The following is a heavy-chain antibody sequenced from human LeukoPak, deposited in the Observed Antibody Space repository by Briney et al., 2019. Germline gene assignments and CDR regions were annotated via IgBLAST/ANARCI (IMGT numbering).Heavy chain of an antibody. J-gene: IGHJ6*02. Sequence: PGGSLRLSCAASGFTFSSYSMNWVRQAPGKGLEWVSSISSSSSYIYYADSVKGRFTISRDNAKNSLYLQMNSLRAEDTAVYYCARDHYDFWSGDVRYGMDVWGQGTTVTVSS. CDR2: ISSSSSYI. D-gene: IGHD3-3*01. V-gene: IGHV3-21*01. CDR1: GFTFSSYS. CDR3: ARDHYDFWSGDVRYGMDV.